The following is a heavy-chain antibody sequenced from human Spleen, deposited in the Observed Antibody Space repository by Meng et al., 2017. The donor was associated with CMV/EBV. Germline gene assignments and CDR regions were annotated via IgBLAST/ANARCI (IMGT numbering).Heavy chain of an antibody. CDR3: ARGDSYDLLTGYYPLVDAFDI. CDR1: GFTFTSFW. CDR2: INKDGTAK. J-gene: IGHJ3*02. Sequence: GESLKISCAASGFTFTSFWMSWVRQAPGKGLEWVANINKDGTAKYYVDSVKGRFTISRDNAKTSLYLQMNSLRVEDTAVYYCARGDSYDLLTGYYPLVDAFDIWGQGTMVTVSS. D-gene: IGHD3-9*01. V-gene: IGHV3-7*03.